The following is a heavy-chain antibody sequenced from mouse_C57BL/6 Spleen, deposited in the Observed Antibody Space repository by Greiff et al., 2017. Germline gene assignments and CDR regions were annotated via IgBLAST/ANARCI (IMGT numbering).Heavy chain of an antibody. V-gene: IGHV7-3*01. J-gene: IGHJ1*03. CDR2: IRNKANGYTT. Sequence: EVKLVESGGGLVQPGGSLSLSCAASGFTFTDYYMSWVRQPPGKALEWLGFIRNKANGYTTEYSASVKGRFTISRDNSQSILYLQMNALRAEDSATYYCARGGTTVVVRYFDVWGTGTTVTVSS. D-gene: IGHD1-1*01. CDR1: GFTFTDYY. CDR3: ARGGTTVVVRYFDV.